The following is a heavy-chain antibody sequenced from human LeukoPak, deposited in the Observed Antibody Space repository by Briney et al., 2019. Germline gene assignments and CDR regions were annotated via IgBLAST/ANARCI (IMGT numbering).Heavy chain of an antibody. V-gene: IGHV4-34*01. CDR3: ARGPRGFDY. CDR1: GGSFSGYY. J-gene: IGHJ4*02. Sequence: SETLSLTCAVYGGSFSGYYWSWVRQPPGKGLEWIGEINHSGSTNYNPSLKSRVTISVDTSKNQFSLKLSSVTAADTAVYYCARGPRGFDYWGQGTLVTVSS. CDR2: INHSGST.